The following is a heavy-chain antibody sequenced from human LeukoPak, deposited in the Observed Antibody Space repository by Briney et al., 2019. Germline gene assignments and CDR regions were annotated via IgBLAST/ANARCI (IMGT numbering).Heavy chain of an antibody. D-gene: IGHD1-26*01. CDR1: SGSINSYY. CDR2: IYTTGAT. V-gene: IGHV4-4*07. Sequence: SETLSLTCTVSSGSINSYYWGWVRHPPGKGLEWIGRIYTTGATQYNPSLKSRVTMSIDTSTNQFSLNLRSMTAADTAVYYCGRQGYTASYYFLDFWSQGTLVAVS. J-gene: IGHJ4*02. CDR3: GRQGYTASYYFLDF.